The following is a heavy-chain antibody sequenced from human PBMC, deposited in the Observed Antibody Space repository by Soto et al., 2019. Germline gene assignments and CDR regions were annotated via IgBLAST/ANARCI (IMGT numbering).Heavy chain of an antibody. D-gene: IGHD6-6*01. V-gene: IGHV1-24*01. J-gene: IGHJ4*02. CDR2: FDPEDGET. CDR1: GYTLTELS. Sequence: QVQLVQSGAEVKKPGASVKVSCKVSGYTLTELSMHWVRQAPGKGLEWMGGFDPEDGETIYAQKFQGRVTMTEDTSTDTAHMELSSLRSEATAVYYCATGPYNSSSDPSDYWGQGTLVTVSS. CDR3: ATGPYNSSSDPSDY.